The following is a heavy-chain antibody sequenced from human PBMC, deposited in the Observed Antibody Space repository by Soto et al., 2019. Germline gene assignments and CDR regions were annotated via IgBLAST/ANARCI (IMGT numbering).Heavy chain of an antibody. D-gene: IGHD1-26*01. J-gene: IGHJ6*02. V-gene: IGHV4-34*01. Sequence: PSETLSLTCAVYGGSFSGYYWSWIRQPPGKGLEWIGEINHSGSTNYNPSLKSRVTISVDTSKNQFSLKLSSVTAADTAVYYCARKRIVGANSYYYYYGMDVWGQGTTVTVS. CDR1: GGSFSGYY. CDR3: ARKRIVGANSYYYYYGMDV. CDR2: INHSGST.